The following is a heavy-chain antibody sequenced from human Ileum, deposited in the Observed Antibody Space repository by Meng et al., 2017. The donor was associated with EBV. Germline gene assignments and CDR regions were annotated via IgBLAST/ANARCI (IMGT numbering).Heavy chain of an antibody. Sequence: QVQLQQWVGGPLKTSETLSLTCAVYGGSLSGYYWSWIRQPPRKGLEWIGEINHSGSTNYNPSLQSRVTISVDTSKNQFSLKLSSVTAADTAVYSCARGNKVSDRGFDYWGQGTLVTVSS. CDR2: INHSGST. J-gene: IGHJ4*02. CDR3: ARGNKVSDRGFDY. CDR1: GGSLSGYY. V-gene: IGHV4-34*01. D-gene: IGHD3-10*01.